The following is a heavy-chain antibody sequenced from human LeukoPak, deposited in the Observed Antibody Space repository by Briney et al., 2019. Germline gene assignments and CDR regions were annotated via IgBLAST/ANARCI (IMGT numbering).Heavy chain of an antibody. CDR3: ARGHDYGGNIDY. D-gene: IGHD4-23*01. J-gene: IGHJ4*02. Sequence: SETLSLTCTVSGGSISSGGYYWSWIRQHPGKGLEWIGYIYYSGSTYYNPSLKSRVTISVDTSKNQFSLKLSSVTAADTAVYYCARGHDYGGNIDYWGQGTLVTVSS. CDR2: IYYSGST. CDR1: GGSISSGGYY. V-gene: IGHV4-31*03.